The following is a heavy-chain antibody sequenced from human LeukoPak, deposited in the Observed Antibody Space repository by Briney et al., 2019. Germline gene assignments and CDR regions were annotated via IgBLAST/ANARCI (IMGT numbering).Heavy chain of an antibody. J-gene: IGHJ4*02. D-gene: IGHD5-18*01. V-gene: IGHV4-34*01. CDR3: ARQVTSYGYAAPFGYYFDY. CDR2: INHSGST. Sequence: SETLSLTCAVYGGSFSGYYWSWIRQPPGKGLEWIGEINHSGSTNYNPSLKSRVTISVDTSKNQFSLKLSSVTAADTAVYYCARQVTSYGYAAPFGYYFDYWGQGTLVTVSS. CDR1: GGSFSGYY.